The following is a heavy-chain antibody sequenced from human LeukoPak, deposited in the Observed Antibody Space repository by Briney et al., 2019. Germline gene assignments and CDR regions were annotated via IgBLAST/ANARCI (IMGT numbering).Heavy chain of an antibody. Sequence: SETLSLTCTVSGGSISSYYWSWIRQPPGKGLEWIGDIYYSGSTTYYASLKSRVTIAVDTSTSQISLKLSSVTAANTAVYYCARSLSDCTNGICYDAFDIWGQGTMVTVSS. CDR1: GGSISSYY. J-gene: IGHJ3*02. CDR3: ARSLSDCTNGICYDAFDI. D-gene: IGHD2-8*01. CDR2: IYYSGST. V-gene: IGHV4-59*01.